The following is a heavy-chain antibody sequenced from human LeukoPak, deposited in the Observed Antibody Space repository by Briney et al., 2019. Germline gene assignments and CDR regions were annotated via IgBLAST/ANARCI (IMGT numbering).Heavy chain of an antibody. CDR1: GGSISSSSYY. CDR2: IYYSGST. V-gene: IGHV4-39*01. Sequence: SETLSLTCTVSGGSISSSSYYWGWIRQPPGKGLEWIGSIYYSGSTYYNPSPKSRVTISVDMSKNQCSLKLSSVTAADTAVYYCARHTAMVTGFDYWGQGTLVTVSS. CDR3: ARHTAMVTGFDY. D-gene: IGHD5-18*01. J-gene: IGHJ4*02.